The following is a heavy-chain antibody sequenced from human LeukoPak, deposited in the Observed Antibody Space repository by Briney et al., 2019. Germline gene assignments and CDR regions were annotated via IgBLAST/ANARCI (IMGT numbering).Heavy chain of an antibody. CDR3: ARDSSLDY. CDR1: GFTFSSYT. V-gene: IGHV3-48*04. D-gene: IGHD6-13*01. Sequence: PGGSLRLSCAASGFTFSSYTMNWLRQPPGKGLEWVSNIGTSSTTIYYAVSVKGRFTISRDNAKNSLYLQMNSLRAEDTAVYYCARDSSLDYWGQGTLVTVSS. CDR2: IGTSSTTI. J-gene: IGHJ4*02.